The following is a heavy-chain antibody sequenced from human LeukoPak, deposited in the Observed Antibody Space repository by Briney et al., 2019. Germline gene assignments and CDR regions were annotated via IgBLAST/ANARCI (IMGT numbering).Heavy chain of an antibody. CDR2: INPNRGGT. CDR3: ARDQGGYDPGGDFDY. CDR1: GYTFTGYY. Sequence: ASVKVSCKASGYTFTGYYLHWVRQAPGQGLEWMGWINPNRGGTDYALKFQGRVTMTRDTSISTAYMELSSLRSDDTAVYYCARDQGGYDPGGDFDYWGQGTLVTVSS. J-gene: IGHJ4*02. D-gene: IGHD5-12*01. V-gene: IGHV1-2*02.